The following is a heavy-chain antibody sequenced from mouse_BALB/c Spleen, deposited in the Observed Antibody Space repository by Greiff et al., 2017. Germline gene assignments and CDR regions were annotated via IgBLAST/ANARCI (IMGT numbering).Heavy chain of an antibody. CDR3: TRYYYAMDY. CDR2: IRLKSDNYAT. Sequence: EVKLVESGGGLVQPGGSMKLSCVASGFTFSSYWMSWVRQSPEKGLEWVAEIRLKSDNYATHYAESVKGKFTISRDDSKSRLYLQMNSLRAEDTGIYYCTRYYYAMDYWGQGTSVTVSS. V-gene: IGHV6-6*02. J-gene: IGHJ4*01. CDR1: GFTFSSYW.